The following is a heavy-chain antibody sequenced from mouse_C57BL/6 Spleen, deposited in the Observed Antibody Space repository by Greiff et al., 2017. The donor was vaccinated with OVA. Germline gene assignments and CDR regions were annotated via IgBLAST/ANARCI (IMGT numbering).Heavy chain of an antibody. V-gene: IGHV1-62-2*01. D-gene: IGHD2-5*01. Sequence: VKLQESGAELVKPGASVKLSCKASGYTFTEYTIHWVKQRSGQGLEWIGWFYPGSGSIKYNEKFKDKATLTADKSSSTVYMELSRLTSEDSAVYFGARHEDRRYSNSNFDYWGQGTTLTVSS. CDR2: FYPGSGSI. CDR1: GYTFTEYT. J-gene: IGHJ2*01. CDR3: ARHEDRRYSNSNFDY.